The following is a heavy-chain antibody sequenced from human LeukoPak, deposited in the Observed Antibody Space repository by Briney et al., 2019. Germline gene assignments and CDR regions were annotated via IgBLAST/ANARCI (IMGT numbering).Heavy chain of an antibody. V-gene: IGHV4-59*01. CDR3: ARGMIAAAFSFDY. CDR2: IYYSGST. J-gene: IGHJ4*02. D-gene: IGHD6-13*01. CDR1: GGSISSYY. Sequence: SETLSLTCTVSGGSISSYYWSWIRQPPGKGLEWIGYIYYSGSTNYNPSLKSRVTISVDTSKNQFSLKLSSVTAADTAVYYCARGMIAAAFSFDYWGQGTLVTVSS.